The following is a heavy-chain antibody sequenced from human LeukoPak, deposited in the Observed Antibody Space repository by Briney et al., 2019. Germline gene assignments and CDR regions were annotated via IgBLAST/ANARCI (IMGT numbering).Heavy chain of an antibody. Sequence: SETLSLTCTVSGGSISSYSWGWIRQPPGKGLEWIGYMYFSGSTNYNLSLKSRVTISVDTSKNQFSLKLSSVTAADTAVYYCARAPYDFWSGPGAFDIWGQGTMVTVSS. V-gene: IGHV4-59*01. CDR3: ARAPYDFWSGPGAFDI. J-gene: IGHJ3*02. CDR2: MYFSGST. D-gene: IGHD3-3*01. CDR1: GGSISSYS.